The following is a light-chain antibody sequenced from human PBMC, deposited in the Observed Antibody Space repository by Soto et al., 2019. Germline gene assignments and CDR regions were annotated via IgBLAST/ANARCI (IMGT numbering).Light chain of an antibody. CDR1: QGIRNG. V-gene: IGKV1-17*01. CDR3: LQHNSYPPWT. CDR2: AAS. J-gene: IGKJ1*01. Sequence: DIPMTQSPSSLSASVGDRVTITCRASQGIRNGLGWYQQKPGKAPKRLIYAASSLQSGVPSRFSGSGSGTEFTLTISSLQPEDFATYYCLQHNSYPPWTFGQGTKVEIK.